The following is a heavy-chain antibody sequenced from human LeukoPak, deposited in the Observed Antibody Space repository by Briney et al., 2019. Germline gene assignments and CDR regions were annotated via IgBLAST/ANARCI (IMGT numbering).Heavy chain of an antibody. CDR2: ISGSGGST. CDR3: AKGLRGITMIVVVIKPFDY. D-gene: IGHD3-22*01. Sequence: PGGSLRLSCAASGFTFSSYAMSWVRQAPGKGGEGVSAISGSGGSTYYADSVKGRFTISRDNSKNTLYLQMNSLRAEDTAVYYCAKGLRGITMIVVVIKPFDYWGQGTLVTVSS. J-gene: IGHJ4*02. CDR1: GFTFSSYA. V-gene: IGHV3-23*01.